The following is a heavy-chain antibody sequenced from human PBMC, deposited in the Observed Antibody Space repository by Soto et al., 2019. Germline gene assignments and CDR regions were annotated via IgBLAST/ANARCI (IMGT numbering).Heavy chain of an antibody. CDR2: IKPDGSEK. J-gene: IGHJ4*02. V-gene: IGHV3-7*04. D-gene: IGHD3-10*01. CDR1: GFTFSSDW. Sequence: GGSLRLSCAASGFTFSSDWMVWVRQAPGKGLEWVANIKPDGSEKYYVDSVKGRFTISRDNARKSLYLQMNSLRAEDTAVYYCVRDAHRGGDFDYWGQGTLVTVSS. CDR3: VRDAHRGGDFDY.